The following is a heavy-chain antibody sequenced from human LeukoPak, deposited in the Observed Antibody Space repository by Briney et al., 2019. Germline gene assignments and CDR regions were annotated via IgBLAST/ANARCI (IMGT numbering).Heavy chain of an antibody. V-gene: IGHV4-34*01. CDR2: VNQSGSS. CDR1: GVSLTGYY. Sequence: SETLSLTCAVSGVSLTGYYWSWVRQPPGKGLEWIGEVNQSGSSKYNPSLKSRVTISVDTSKNQFSLKVTSVTAADTAVYYCARAYYSTSWYPHWGQGALATVSS. D-gene: IGHD6-13*01. CDR3: ARAYYSTSWYPH. J-gene: IGHJ4*02.